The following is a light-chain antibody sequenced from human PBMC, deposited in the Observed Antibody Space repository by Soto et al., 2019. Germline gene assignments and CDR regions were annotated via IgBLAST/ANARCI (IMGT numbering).Light chain of an antibody. V-gene: IGKV1-12*01. J-gene: IGKJ1*01. Sequence: DIQMTQSPSSVSASVGDRVTITCRASQGITNWLAWYQQKPGKAPKLLIYAASGLPSGVPSRFSGSGSGTDFTLTISSLQPEDFAVYYCQQYNNWPRTFGQGTKVEIK. CDR3: QQYNNWPRT. CDR1: QGITNW. CDR2: AAS.